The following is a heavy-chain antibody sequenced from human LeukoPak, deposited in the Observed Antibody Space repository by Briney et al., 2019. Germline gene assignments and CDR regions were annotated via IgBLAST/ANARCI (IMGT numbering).Heavy chain of an antibody. D-gene: IGHD5-24*01. J-gene: IGHJ4*02. CDR3: ARVPVEMATIPYYFDY. CDR2: IYPGDSDT. Sequence: GESLKISCKGFGYSFTSYWIGWVRQMPGKGLEWMGIIYPGDSDTRYSPSFQGQVTISADKSISTAYLQWSSLKASDTAMYYCARVPVEMATIPYYFDYWGQGTLVTVSS. CDR1: GYSFTSYW. V-gene: IGHV5-51*01.